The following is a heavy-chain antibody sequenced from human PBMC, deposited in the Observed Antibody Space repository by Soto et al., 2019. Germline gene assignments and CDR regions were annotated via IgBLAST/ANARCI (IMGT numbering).Heavy chain of an antibody. CDR1: GFTFSSYA. Sequence: PGGSLRLSCAASGFTFSSYAMSWVRQAPGKGLEWVSAISGSGGSTYYADSVKGRFTISRDNSKNTLYLQMNSLRAEDTAVYYCAKDPASNIAVAGPRAGDYWGQGTLVTVSS. CDR3: AKDPASNIAVAGPRAGDY. CDR2: ISGSGGST. V-gene: IGHV3-23*01. J-gene: IGHJ4*02. D-gene: IGHD6-19*01.